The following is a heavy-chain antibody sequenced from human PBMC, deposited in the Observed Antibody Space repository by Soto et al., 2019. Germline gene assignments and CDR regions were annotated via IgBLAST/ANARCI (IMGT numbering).Heavy chain of an antibody. D-gene: IGHD2-21*01. Sequence: SGPTLVNPTQTLTLTCTFSGFSLSPSGMCVSWIRQPPGKALEWLALIDWDDDKYYSTSLKTRLTISKDTSKNQVVLTMTNMDPVDTATYSCARVRSRAYRRYYFDFWGQGTLVTVSS. J-gene: IGHJ4*02. V-gene: IGHV2-70*01. CDR2: IDWDDDK. CDR1: GFSLSPSGMC. CDR3: ARVRSRAYRRYYFDF.